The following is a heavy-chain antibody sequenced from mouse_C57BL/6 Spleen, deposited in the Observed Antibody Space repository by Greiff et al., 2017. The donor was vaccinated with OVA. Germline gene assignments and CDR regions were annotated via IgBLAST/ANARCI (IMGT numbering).Heavy chain of an antibody. J-gene: IGHJ4*01. Sequence: QVQLQQPGTELVKPGASVKLSCKASGYTFTSYWMHWVKQRPGQGLEWIGNINPSTGGTNYNEKFKSKATLTVDKSSSTAYMQLSSLTSEDSAVYYCARSLYPMEGAMGYWGQGTSVTVSS. V-gene: IGHV1-53*01. CDR3: ARSLYPMEGAMGY. D-gene: IGHD6-5*01. CDR1: GYTFTSYW. CDR2: INPSTGGT.